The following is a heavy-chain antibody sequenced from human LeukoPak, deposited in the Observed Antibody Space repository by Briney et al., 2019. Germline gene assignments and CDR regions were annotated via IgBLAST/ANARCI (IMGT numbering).Heavy chain of an antibody. V-gene: IGHV5-51*01. J-gene: IGHJ4*02. Sequence: GESLKISCQGSGYDSGVSFTSHSIAWVRQMPGKGLEWMGIIYPRDSTTLYSPSFQGQVTISADKSISTAYLQWSSLKASDTAMYYCARSAKQGGVWVWGQGTLVTVSS. CDR3: ARSAKQGGVWV. CDR1: GYDSGVSFTSHS. CDR2: IYPRDSTT. D-gene: IGHD3-16*01.